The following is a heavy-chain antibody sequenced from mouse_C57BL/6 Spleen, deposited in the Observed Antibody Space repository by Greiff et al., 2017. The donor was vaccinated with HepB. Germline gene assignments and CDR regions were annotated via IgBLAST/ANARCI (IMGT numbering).Heavy chain of an antibody. V-gene: IGHV5-17*01. CDR3: ARPGSNYNPGFAY. CDR2: ISSGSSTI. Sequence: EVQVVESGGGLVKPGGSLKLSCAASGFTFSDYGMHWVRQAPEKGLEWVAYISSGSSTIYYADKVKGRFTISRDNAKNNLFLQMTSLRSEDTAMYYCARPGSNYNPGFAYWGQGTLVTVSA. CDR1: GFTFSDYG. J-gene: IGHJ3*01. D-gene: IGHD2-5*01.